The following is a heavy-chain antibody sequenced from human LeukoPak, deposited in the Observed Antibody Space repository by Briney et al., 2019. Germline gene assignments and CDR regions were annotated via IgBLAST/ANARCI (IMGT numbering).Heavy chain of an antibody. CDR2: INPKNGGA. J-gene: IGHJ4*02. CDR1: GCTFTGYH. V-gene: IGHV1-2*02. D-gene: IGHD3-22*01. CDR3: ARVRAYYDGSGDPFDS. Sequence: ASVKASCKASGCTFTGYHMHWVRQAPGQGLEWMGWINPKNGGAKYAQQFQGRVTMTRDTSISTVYMELSSLTSDDTAVYYCARVRAYYDGSGDPFDSWGQGTLVTVSS.